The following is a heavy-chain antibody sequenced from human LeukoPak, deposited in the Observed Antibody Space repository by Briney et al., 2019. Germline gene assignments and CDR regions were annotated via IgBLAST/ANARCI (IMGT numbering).Heavy chain of an antibody. Sequence: GGSLRLSCAASGFTFSSYGMHWVRQAPGKGLEWVAVMSYDGSNKYYADSVKGRFTISRDNSKNTLYLQMNSLRAEDTAVYYCARDEQHGELSYWGQGTLVTVSS. CDR1: GFTFSSYG. J-gene: IGHJ4*02. CDR3: ARDEQHGELSY. D-gene: IGHD3-10*01. V-gene: IGHV3-30*03. CDR2: MSYDGSNK.